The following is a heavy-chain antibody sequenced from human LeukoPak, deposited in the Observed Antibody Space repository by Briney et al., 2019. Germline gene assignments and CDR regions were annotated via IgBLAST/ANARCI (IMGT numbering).Heavy chain of an antibody. CDR2: IYTSGST. CDR3: AREGTEYSSHLRGYYYMDV. Sequence: SETLSLTCTVSGGSISSGSYYWSWIRQPAGKGLEWIGRIYTSGSTNYNPSLKSRVTISVDTSKNQFSLKLSSVTAADTAVYYCAREGTEYSSHLRGYYYMDVWGKGTTVTVSS. V-gene: IGHV4-61*02. J-gene: IGHJ6*03. D-gene: IGHD6-6*01. CDR1: GGSISSGSYY.